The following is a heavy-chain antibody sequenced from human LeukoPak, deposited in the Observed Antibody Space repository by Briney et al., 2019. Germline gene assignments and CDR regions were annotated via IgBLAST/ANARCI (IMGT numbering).Heavy chain of an antibody. Sequence: ASVKVSCKASGGTFSSYAISWVRQAPGQGLEWMGRIIPILGIANYAQKFQGRVTITADKSTSTAYMELSSLRSEDTAVYYCARVNLLGATLFDYWGQGTLVTVSS. V-gene: IGHV1-69*04. J-gene: IGHJ4*02. D-gene: IGHD1-26*01. CDR2: IIPILGIA. CDR3: ARVNLLGATLFDY. CDR1: GGTFSSYA.